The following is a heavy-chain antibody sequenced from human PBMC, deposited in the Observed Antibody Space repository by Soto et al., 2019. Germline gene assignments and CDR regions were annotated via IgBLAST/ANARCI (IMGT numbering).Heavy chain of an antibody. CDR1: GFSLSTSGVG. CDR2: IYWNDDK. J-gene: IGHJ4*02. D-gene: IGHD3-3*01. Sequence: SGPTLVNPTQTLTLTCTFSGFSLSTSGVGVGWIRQPPGKALEWLALIYWNDDKRYSPSLKSRLTITKDTSKNQVVLTMTNMDPVDTATYYCAHRRIYPKSPQFWSGPYWGQGTLVTVSS. CDR3: AHRRIYPKSPQFWSGPY. V-gene: IGHV2-5*01.